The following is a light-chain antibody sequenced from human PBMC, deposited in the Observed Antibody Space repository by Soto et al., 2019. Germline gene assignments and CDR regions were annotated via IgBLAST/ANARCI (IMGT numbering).Light chain of an antibody. Sequence: DIQLTQSPSSLSASVGDRVTITCQASQDIKHYVIWYQQKPGKAPKFLIYDASNVEAGVPSRFSGSGSGTDFSFPISSLQPEDFATYYCQQYDTFPPTFGQGTKL. V-gene: IGKV1-33*01. CDR3: QQYDTFPPT. J-gene: IGKJ2*01. CDR2: DAS. CDR1: QDIKHY.